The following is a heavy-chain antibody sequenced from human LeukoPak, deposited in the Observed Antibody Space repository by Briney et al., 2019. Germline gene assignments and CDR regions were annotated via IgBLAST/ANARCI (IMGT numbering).Heavy chain of an antibody. J-gene: IGHJ4*02. CDR1: GFTFNNNW. CDR2: IKPDGGEK. CDR3: ARVVAAGLNHFDY. Sequence: PGRSLRLSCVVSGFTFNNNWMTWVRQSPGKGLEWVATIKPDGGEKYYVDSVKGRFTISRDNARNSLFLQMNSLRAEDTAVYYCARVVAAGLNHFDYWGQGTLVTVSS. V-gene: IGHV3-7*03. D-gene: IGHD6-13*01.